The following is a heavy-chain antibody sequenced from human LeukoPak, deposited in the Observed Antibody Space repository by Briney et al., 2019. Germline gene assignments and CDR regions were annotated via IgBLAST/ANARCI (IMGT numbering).Heavy chain of an antibody. Sequence: SETLSLTCTVSGGSISSYYWSWIRQSAGKGLEWIGRIYTSGSTNYNPSLKSRVTMSVDTSKSQFSLKLSSVTAADTAVYYCASMKYSSSWFWFDYWGQGTLVTVSS. CDR1: GGSISSYY. CDR3: ASMKYSSSWFWFDY. J-gene: IGHJ4*02. D-gene: IGHD6-13*01. V-gene: IGHV4-4*07. CDR2: IYTSGST.